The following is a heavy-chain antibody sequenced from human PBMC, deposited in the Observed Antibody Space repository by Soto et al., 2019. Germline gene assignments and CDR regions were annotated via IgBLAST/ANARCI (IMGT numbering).Heavy chain of an antibody. D-gene: IGHD3-22*01. Sequence: PSETLSLTCTVSGGSIRNNYWSWIRQPPGKGLEWVGYIYYTGTSKYNPSLKSRVTISVDSSKNQFSLKLDSVTAADTAVYYCAGSGYYHNSGMDVWGQGTTVTVSS. V-gene: IGHV4-59*12. CDR1: GGSIRNNY. CDR3: AGSGYYHNSGMDV. J-gene: IGHJ6*02. CDR2: IYYTGTS.